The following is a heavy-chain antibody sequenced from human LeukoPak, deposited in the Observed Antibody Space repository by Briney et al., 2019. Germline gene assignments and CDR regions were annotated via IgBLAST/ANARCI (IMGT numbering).Heavy chain of an antibody. D-gene: IGHD5-12*01. CDR1: GFTFSSSW. CDR2: INGDGSRT. Sequence: GGSLRLSCAASGFTFSSSWMHWVRQSPEKGLVWVARINGDGSRTSFADSVKGRFSISRDDSKKTLFLQMNSLRAEDTAVYYCVGDPPNSGYAFAFWGQGTLVTVSS. J-gene: IGHJ4*02. V-gene: IGHV3-74*01. CDR3: VGDPPNSGYAFAF.